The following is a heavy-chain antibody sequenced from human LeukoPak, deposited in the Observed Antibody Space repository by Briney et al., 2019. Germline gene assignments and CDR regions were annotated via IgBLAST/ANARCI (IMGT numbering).Heavy chain of an antibody. Sequence: PSQTLSLTCTVSGGSISSGGYYWSWIRQPPGKGLEWIGYIYHSGSTYYNPSLKSRVTISVDRSKNQFSLKLSSVTAADTAVYYCARSNNDFWSGYLYYYYMDVWGKGTTVTVSS. V-gene: IGHV4-30-2*01. CDR3: ARSNNDFWSGYLYYYYMDV. CDR2: IYHSGST. CDR1: GGSISSGGYY. D-gene: IGHD3-3*01. J-gene: IGHJ6*03.